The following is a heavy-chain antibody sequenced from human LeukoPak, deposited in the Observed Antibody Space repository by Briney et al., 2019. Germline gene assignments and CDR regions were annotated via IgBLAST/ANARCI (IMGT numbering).Heavy chain of an antibody. CDR2: ISSCCSAI. CDR1: GFTFISYE. CDR3: AIYGMDV. Sequence: GGSLRLSCAPPGFTFISYEMTWARQLPGKCLEWVSYISSCCSAIFDADFIKGRFTISRDKAKNSLYLQMNSLRAEDTAVYYWAIYGMDVWGQGTTVTVSS. V-gene: IGHV3-48*03. J-gene: IGHJ6*02.